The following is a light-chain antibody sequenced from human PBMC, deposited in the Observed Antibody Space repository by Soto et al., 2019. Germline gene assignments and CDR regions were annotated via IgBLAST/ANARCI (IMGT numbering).Light chain of an antibody. CDR1: SSNIAGNT. CDR3: AAWDDSLNGVV. J-gene: IGLJ2*01. V-gene: IGLV1-44*01. CDR2: GTN. Sequence: QSVLTQPPSLSGTPGQRVTISCSGSSSNIAGNTVHWYQHLPGTAPKLLIFGTNQRPSGVPDRFSGSKSGTSASLAISGLQSEDEADYYCAAWDDSLNGVVFGGGTQLTVL.